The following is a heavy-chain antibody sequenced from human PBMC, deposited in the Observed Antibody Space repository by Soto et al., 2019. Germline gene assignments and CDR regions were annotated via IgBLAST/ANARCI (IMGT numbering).Heavy chain of an antibody. Sequence: PGESLKISCKGSGYSFTSYWIGWVRQMPGKGLEWMGIIYPGDSDTRYSPSFQGQVTISADKSISTAYLQWSSLKASDTAMYYCARQVAAAGKDYYYYGMDVWGQGTTVTVSS. CDR1: GYSFTSYW. D-gene: IGHD6-13*01. J-gene: IGHJ6*02. CDR2: IYPGDSDT. V-gene: IGHV5-51*01. CDR3: ARQVAAAGKDYYYYGMDV.